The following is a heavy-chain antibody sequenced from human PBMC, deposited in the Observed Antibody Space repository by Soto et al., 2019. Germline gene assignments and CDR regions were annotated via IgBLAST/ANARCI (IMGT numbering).Heavy chain of an antibody. Sequence: EEQLLEPGGGSVQSGGSLRLSCEASGFTFKSYAMIWVRQAPGKGLEWVSAVSGTSGNTYYADSVRGRFTISRDNSKDTVYLQMNNLRAEDTAIYYCAKSVVVVRGGYYMDVWGKGTTVTVSS. CDR1: GFTFKSYA. CDR2: VSGTSGNT. D-gene: IGHD2-15*01. CDR3: AKSVVVVRGGYYMDV. V-gene: IGHV3-23*01. J-gene: IGHJ6*03.